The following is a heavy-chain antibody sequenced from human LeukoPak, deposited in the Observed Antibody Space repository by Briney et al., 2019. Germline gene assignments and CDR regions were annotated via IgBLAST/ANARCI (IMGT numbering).Heavy chain of an antibody. CDR3: ARSSLIVVVPAATFDY. CDR2: IYYSGST. V-gene: IGHV4-39*01. CDR1: GGSISSSSYY. D-gene: IGHD2-2*01. Sequence: SETLSLTCTVSGGSISSSSYYWGWIRQPPGKGLEWIVSIYYSGSTYYNPSLKSRVTISVETSKNQFSLKLSSGTAADTAVYYCARSSLIVVVPAATFDYWGQGTLVTVSS. J-gene: IGHJ4*02.